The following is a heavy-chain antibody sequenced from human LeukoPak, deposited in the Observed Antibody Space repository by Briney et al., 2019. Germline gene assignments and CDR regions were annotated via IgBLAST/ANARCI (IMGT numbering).Heavy chain of an antibody. D-gene: IGHD4-17*01. J-gene: IGHJ4*02. CDR1: GFTFSSYA. Sequence: PGGSLRLSCAASGFTFSSYAMSWVRQAPGRGPEWVSSIGGGGENTYYGDSVKGRFTISRDNSKNTLYLQMNSLRAEDTAMYYCARSTVTTFGGFDSWGQGTLVAVSS. CDR2: IGGGGENT. CDR3: ARSTVTTFGGFDS. V-gene: IGHV3-23*01.